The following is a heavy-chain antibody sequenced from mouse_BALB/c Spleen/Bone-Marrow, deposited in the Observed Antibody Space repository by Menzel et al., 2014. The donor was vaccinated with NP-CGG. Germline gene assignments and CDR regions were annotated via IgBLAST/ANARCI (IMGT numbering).Heavy chain of an antibody. J-gene: IGHJ2*01. CDR2: ISSGSNII. V-gene: IGHV5-17*02. CDR3: GRGDY. CDR1: GFTFSSFA. Sequence: EVKLMESGGGLVQPGGSRKLSCAASGFTFSSFAMHWIRQAPEKGLEWVAFISSGSNIIHYADTVKGRFTISRDNPKNTLFLQVTSLRSEDTAMYYCGRGDYWGQGTTLTVSS.